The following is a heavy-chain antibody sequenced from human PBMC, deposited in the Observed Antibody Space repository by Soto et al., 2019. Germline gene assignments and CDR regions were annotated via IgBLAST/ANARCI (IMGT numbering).Heavy chain of an antibody. V-gene: IGHV4-61*01. Sequence: TLSLTCTVSGGSVSSGSYYWSWIRQPPGKGLEWIGYIYYSGSTNYNPSLKIRVTISVDTSKNQFSLKLSSVTAADTAVYYCARGPTVTTRYYYYGMDVWGQGTTVTVSS. J-gene: IGHJ6*02. CDR3: ARGPTVTTRYYYYGMDV. CDR1: GGSVSSGSYY. D-gene: IGHD4-17*01. CDR2: IYYSGST.